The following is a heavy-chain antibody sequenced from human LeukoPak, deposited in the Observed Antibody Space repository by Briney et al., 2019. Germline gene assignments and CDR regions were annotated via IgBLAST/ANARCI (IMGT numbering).Heavy chain of an antibody. V-gene: IGHV3-7*04. CDR2: IKQDGSEK. CDR1: GFTFSSYA. D-gene: IGHD3-10*01. Sequence: PGGSLRLSCAASGFTFSSYAMSWVRQAPGKGLEWVANIKQDGSEKYYVDSVKGRFTISRDNAKNSLYLQMNSLRAEDTAVYYCARAHLGGGGAYYGSGSPLPWGQGTLVTVSS. J-gene: IGHJ5*02. CDR3: ARAHLGGGGAYYGSGSPLP.